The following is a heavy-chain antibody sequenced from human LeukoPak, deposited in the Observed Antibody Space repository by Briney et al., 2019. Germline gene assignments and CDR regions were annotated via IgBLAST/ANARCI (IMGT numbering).Heavy chain of an antibody. CDR2: MNPNSGNT. CDR3: ARKSRRYCSSTSCLVFDP. J-gene: IGHJ5*02. CDR1: GYTFTSYD. V-gene: IGHV1-8*01. D-gene: IGHD2-2*01. Sequence: GASVKVSCKASGYTFTSYDINRVRQATGQGLEWMGWMNPNSGNTGYAQKFQGRVTMTRNTSISTAYMELSSLRSEDTAVYYCARKSRRYCSSTSCLVFDPWGQGTLVTVSS.